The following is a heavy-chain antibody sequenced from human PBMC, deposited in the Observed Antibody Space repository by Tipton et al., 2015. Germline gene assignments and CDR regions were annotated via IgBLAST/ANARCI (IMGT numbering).Heavy chain of an antibody. Sequence: TLSLTCSVSGGSISTYYWSWIRQPPGKALEWIGYIYFSGTTNYRPSLKSRITMSVDTSKNQFSLKLSSVTAADTAVYYCARLVAVTTAFDSHSGMDVWGRGTTVTVSS. D-gene: IGHD4-17*01. CDR1: GGSISTYY. J-gene: IGHJ6*02. CDR3: ARLVAVTTAFDSHSGMDV. V-gene: IGHV4-59*01. CDR2: IYFSGTT.